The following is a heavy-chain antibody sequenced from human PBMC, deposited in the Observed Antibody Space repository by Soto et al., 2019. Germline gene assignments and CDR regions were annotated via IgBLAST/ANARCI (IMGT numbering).Heavy chain of an antibody. J-gene: IGHJ6*02. CDR3: ARGGEPLGYYGLDV. Sequence: SETLSLTCSVSGGSVRSGNHFLNWIRQPPGRGLEWLGYMYYTGVTNYNPSLKSRVSMSVDTSKDQFSLNLTSLTAADTAVYYCARGGEPLGYYGLDVWGQGTTLTVYS. V-gene: IGHV4-61*01. CDR2: MYYTGVT. CDR1: GGSVRSGNHF.